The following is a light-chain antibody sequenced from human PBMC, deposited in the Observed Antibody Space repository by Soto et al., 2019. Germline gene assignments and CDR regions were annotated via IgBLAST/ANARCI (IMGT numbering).Light chain of an antibody. CDR2: DVS. CDR1: RSDVGGYNY. CDR3: SSYTTSNTRQIV. V-gene: IGLV2-14*03. Sequence: QSVLACPAPLSGSPGQSITIPCNRPRSDVGGYNYVSWYQHHPGKAPKLMIYDVSNRPSGVSNRFSGSKSGNTASLTISGLQPEDEADYYCSSYTTSNTRQIVFGTGTKVTVL. J-gene: IGLJ1*01.